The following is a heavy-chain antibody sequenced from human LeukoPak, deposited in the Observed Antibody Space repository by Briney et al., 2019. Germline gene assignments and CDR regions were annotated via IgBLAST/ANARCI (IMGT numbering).Heavy chain of an antibody. CDR3: ARARLRYSSGWYYFDY. J-gene: IGHJ4*02. D-gene: IGHD6-19*01. CDR2: IDNSGSA. Sequence: SETLSLTCTVSGVSVKSYYWGWIRRPPGKRLEWIGYIDNSGSANRNPSLKSRVTISADTSKNQFFLKLSSVTAADTAVYYCARARLRYSSGWYYFDYWGQGTLVTVSS. CDR1: GVSVKSYY. V-gene: IGHV4-59*08.